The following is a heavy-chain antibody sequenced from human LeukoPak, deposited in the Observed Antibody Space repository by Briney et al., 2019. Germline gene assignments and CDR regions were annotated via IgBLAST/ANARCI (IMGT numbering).Heavy chain of an antibody. CDR2: INSEGSST. D-gene: IGHD3-16*02. J-gene: IGHJ4*02. V-gene: IGHV3-74*01. CDR1: GFTFSSYW. Sequence: PGGSLRLSCAASGFTFSSYWMHWVRQAPGKGLVWVSGINSEGSSTYYADSVKGRFTISRDNAKNTVYLQMNSLTAEDTAVYYCASFGGYPDYWGQGTLVTVSS. CDR3: ASFGGYPDY.